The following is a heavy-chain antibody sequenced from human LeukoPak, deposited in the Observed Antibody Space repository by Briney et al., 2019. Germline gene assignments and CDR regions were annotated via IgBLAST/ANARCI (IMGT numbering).Heavy chain of an antibody. J-gene: IGHJ4*02. CDR3: ARQSPRRDGYNS. V-gene: IGHV4-59*08. CDR2: IYYSGST. CDR1: GGSISSYY. Sequence: SETLSLTCTVSGGSISSYYRSWIRQPPGKGLEWIGYIYYSGSTNYNPSLKSRVTISVDTSKNQFSLKLSSVTAADTAVYYCARQSPRRDGYNSWGQGTLVTVSS. D-gene: IGHD5-24*01.